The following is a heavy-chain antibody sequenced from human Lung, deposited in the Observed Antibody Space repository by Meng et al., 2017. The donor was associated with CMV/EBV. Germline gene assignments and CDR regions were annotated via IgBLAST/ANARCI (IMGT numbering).Heavy chain of an antibody. CDR1: GFTFDDYA. V-gene: IGHV3-9*01. J-gene: IGHJ3*02. Sequence: GGSXTLXWAASGFTFDDYAMHWVRQAPGKILEWVSGISYNSGSIGYADSVKVRITISRDNAKNSLYLQMSSVSAEDSALYYCAKADIVVVSAVAFDIWGQGTMVTVSS. CDR3: AKADIVVVSAVAFDI. CDR2: ISYNSGSI. D-gene: IGHD2-2*01.